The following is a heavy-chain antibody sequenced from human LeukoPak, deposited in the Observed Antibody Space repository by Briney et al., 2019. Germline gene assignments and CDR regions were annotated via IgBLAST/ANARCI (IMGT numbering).Heavy chain of an antibody. D-gene: IGHD2-21*02. V-gene: IGHV1-8*01. CDR2: INPNSKNT. CDR1: GYTFTRHD. J-gene: IGHJ3*02. Sequence: ASVKVSCKASGYTFTRHDVNWVRQATGQGLEWMGWINPNSKNTGYAQKFQGRVTLTTDTSTSTAYMELSSLDSEDTAVCYCARAIPFRYLLGGDYYERSSHGFDIWGQGTMITVSS. CDR3: ARAIPFRYLLGGDYYERSSHGFDI.